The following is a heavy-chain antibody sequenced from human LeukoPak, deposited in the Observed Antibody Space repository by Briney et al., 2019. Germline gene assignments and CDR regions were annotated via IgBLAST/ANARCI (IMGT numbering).Heavy chain of an antibody. Sequence: SSETLSLTCTVSGGSISSYYWSWIRQPPGKGLEWIGYIYYSGSTNYNPSLKSRVTIPVDTSKNQFSLKLSSVTAADTAVYYCARRARSSGWYYYYYMDVWGKGPRSPSP. D-gene: IGHD6-19*01. CDR1: GGSISSYY. V-gene: IGHV4-59*08. J-gene: IGHJ6*03. CDR2: IYYSGST. CDR3: ARRARSSGWYYYYYMDV.